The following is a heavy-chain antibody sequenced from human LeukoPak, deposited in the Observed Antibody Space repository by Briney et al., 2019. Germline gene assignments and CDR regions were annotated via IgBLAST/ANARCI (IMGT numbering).Heavy chain of an antibody. CDR1: GFTFSSYG. J-gene: IGHJ4*02. CDR3: AKEDGDDFWSGYYPSFDY. D-gene: IGHD3-3*01. CDR2: IWYDGSNR. Sequence: PGGSLRLSCAASGFTFSSYGMHWVRQAPGKGLEWVAVIWYDGSNRYYADSVKGRFTISRDNSENTLYLQMNSLRAEDTAVYYCAKEDGDDFWSGYYPSFDYWAREPWSPSPQ. V-gene: IGHV3-33*06.